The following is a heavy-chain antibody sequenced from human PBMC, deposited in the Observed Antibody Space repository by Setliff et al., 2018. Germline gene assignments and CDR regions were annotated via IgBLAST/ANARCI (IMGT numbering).Heavy chain of an antibody. CDR3: ARDRGSGSYFLRYFDY. V-gene: IGHV3-11*04. D-gene: IGHD1-26*01. CDR1: GFTFGDYY. Sequence: PGGSLRLSCSASGFTFGDYYMSWVRQAPGKGLEWVSYISSSSSTIYYADSVKGRFTISRDNAKNSLYLQMNSLRAEDTAVYYCARDRGSGSYFLRYFDYWGQGTLVTVSS. CDR2: ISSSSSTI. J-gene: IGHJ4*02.